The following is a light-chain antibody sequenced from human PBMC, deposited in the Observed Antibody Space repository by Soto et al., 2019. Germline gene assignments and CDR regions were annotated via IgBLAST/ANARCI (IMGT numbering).Light chain of an antibody. CDR1: SSDVGDYNY. Sequence: QSVLTQPASVSGSPRQSITISCTGTSSDVGDYNYVSWYQQHPGKAPKLMIYEVSNRPSGVSNRFSGSKSGNTASLTISGLQAEDEADYYCSSYTTSSTLVVFGGGTKVTVL. V-gene: IGLV2-14*01. CDR3: SSYTTSSTLVV. CDR2: EVS. J-gene: IGLJ2*01.